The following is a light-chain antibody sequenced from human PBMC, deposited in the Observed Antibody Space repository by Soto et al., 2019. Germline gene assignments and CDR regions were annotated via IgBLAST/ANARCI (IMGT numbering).Light chain of an antibody. CDR3: CSYAGSSTPDVV. V-gene: IGLV2-23*01. J-gene: IGLJ2*01. CDR1: SSDVGSYNL. Sequence: QSALTQPASVSGSPGQSITISCTGTSSDVGSYNLVSWYQQHPGKAPKLMIYEGSKRPSGVSNRFSGSKSGNTASLTISGLQAEDEADYYRCSYAGSSTPDVVFGGGIQLTVL. CDR2: EGS.